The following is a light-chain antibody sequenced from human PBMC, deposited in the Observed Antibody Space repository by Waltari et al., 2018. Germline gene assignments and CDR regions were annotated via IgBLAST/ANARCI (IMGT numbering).Light chain of an antibody. CDR3: QQSYSVPPT. CDR2: GAS. CDR1: QSIATY. J-gene: IGKJ1*01. V-gene: IGKV1-39*01. Sequence: DIQMSQSPSSLSASVRDRVTISCRASQSIATYLNWYQQRPWKAPKLLIYGASSLQSGVPSRFSGSGSGTEFTLSITSLEPEDFATYYCQQSYSVPPTFGQGTKVEI.